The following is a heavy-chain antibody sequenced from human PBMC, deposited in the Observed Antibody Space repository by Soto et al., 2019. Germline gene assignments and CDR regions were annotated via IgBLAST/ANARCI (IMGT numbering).Heavy chain of an antibody. D-gene: IGHD2-2*01. Sequence: SWVRQAPGQGLEWMGRIIPILGIANYAQKFQGRVTITADKSTSTAYMELSSLRSEDTAVYYCASGKDIVVVPAAPADAFDIWGQGTMVTVSS. CDR2: IIPILGIA. V-gene: IGHV1-69*02. J-gene: IGHJ3*02. CDR3: ASGKDIVVVPAAPADAFDI.